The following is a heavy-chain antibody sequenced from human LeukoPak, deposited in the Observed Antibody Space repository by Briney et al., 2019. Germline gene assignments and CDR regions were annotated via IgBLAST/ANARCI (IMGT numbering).Heavy chain of an antibody. Sequence: KPSETLSLTCAVYGGSFSGYYWSWIRQPPGKGLEWIGEINHSGSNNYNPYLKSRVTISVDTSKNQFSLQLSSVTAADTAVYYWARVTYYYDSSGSIDYWGQGTLVTVSS. V-gene: IGHV4-34*01. D-gene: IGHD3-22*01. CDR3: ARVTYYYDSSGSIDY. CDR2: INHSGSN. J-gene: IGHJ4*02. CDR1: GGSFSGYY.